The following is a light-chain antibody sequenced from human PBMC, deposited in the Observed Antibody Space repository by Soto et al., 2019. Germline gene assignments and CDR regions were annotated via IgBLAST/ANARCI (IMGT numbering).Light chain of an antibody. J-gene: IGKJ5*01. Sequence: EIEMTQSPATLSLAAGERGTISCRASQGIKTNLAWYQHQPGPAPRLLIYGAFTGATGVPARFSGSWSGTAFTLTISRLQSEEFAVYYRPQYHPPITFGQGTKLDIK. V-gene: IGKV3-15*01. CDR2: GAF. CDR3: PQYHPPIT. CDR1: QGIKTN.